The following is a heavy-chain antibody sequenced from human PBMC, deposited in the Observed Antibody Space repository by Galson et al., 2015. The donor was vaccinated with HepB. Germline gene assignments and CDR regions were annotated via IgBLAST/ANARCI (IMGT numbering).Heavy chain of an antibody. J-gene: IGHJ5*02. V-gene: IGHV3-74*01. CDR3: VRDFQYVDYP. Sequence: SLRLSCAASGFTFSSYWLHWVRRAPGKGLVWVSGIDSGGTDTRYADSVKGRFTISRDNAQNTLYLLMNSLRAEDTAVYYCVRDFQYVDYPWGQGTLVTVSS. CDR2: IDSGGTDT. CDR1: GFTFSSYW. D-gene: IGHD3-9*01.